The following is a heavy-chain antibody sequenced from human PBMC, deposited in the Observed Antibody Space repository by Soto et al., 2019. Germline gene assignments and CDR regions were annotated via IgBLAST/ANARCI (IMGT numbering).Heavy chain of an antibody. V-gene: IGHV1-18*01. J-gene: IGHJ4*02. Sequence: ASVKVSFKASGYTFTSYGISWVRQAPGQGLEWMGWISAYNGNTNYAQKLQGRVTMTTDTSTSTAYMELRSLRSDDTAVYYCARDWIDSGYDLPFDYWGQGTLVTVSS. D-gene: IGHD5-12*01. CDR1: GYTFTSYG. CDR3: ARDWIDSGYDLPFDY. CDR2: ISAYNGNT.